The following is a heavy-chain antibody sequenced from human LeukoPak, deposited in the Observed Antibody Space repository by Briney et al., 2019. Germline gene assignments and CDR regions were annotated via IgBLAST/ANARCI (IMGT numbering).Heavy chain of an antibody. Sequence: GGSLRLSCAASGFTFSSYEMNWVRQAPGKGLEWVSYISSSGSTTYYADSVKGRFTISRDNSKNTLYLKMNGLRAEDTAVYYCAKEGSNGDFDYWGQGTLVTVSS. CDR1: GFTFSSYE. CDR3: AKEGSNGDFDY. J-gene: IGHJ4*02. CDR2: ISSSGSTT. D-gene: IGHD1-26*01. V-gene: IGHV3-48*03.